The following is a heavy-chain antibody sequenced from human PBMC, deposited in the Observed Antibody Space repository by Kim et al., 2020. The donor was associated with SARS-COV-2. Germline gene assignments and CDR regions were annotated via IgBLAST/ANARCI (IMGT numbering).Heavy chain of an antibody. CDR3: ASGDRGRGEFDC. CDR2: IVVGSGYT. J-gene: IGHJ4*02. D-gene: IGHD2-21*02. Sequence: SVKVSCKASGFSFSTSAVQWVRQARGQPLEWVGWIVVGSGYTSYAQKLQERLTFTRDVSTSTAYMELSSLRSDDTAVYYCASGDRGRGEFDCWGEGTL. CDR1: GFSFSTSA. V-gene: IGHV1-58*01.